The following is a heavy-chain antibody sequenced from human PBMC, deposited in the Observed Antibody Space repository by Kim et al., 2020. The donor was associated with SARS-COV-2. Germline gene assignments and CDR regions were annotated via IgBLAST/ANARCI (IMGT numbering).Heavy chain of an antibody. CDR1: GFTFSSYA. Sequence: GGSLRLSCAASGFTFSSYAMSWVRQAPGKGLEWVSAISGSGGSTYYADSVKGRFTISRDNSKNTLYLQMNSLRAEDTAVYYCAFVDTAMVKDYYYYGMDVWGQGTTVTVSS. V-gene: IGHV3-23*01. D-gene: IGHD5-18*01. J-gene: IGHJ6*02. CDR2: ISGSGGST. CDR3: AFVDTAMVKDYYYYGMDV.